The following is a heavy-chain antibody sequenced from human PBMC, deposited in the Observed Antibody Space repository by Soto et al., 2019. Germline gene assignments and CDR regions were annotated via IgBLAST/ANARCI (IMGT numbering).Heavy chain of an antibody. CDR1: GGSFSAYY. CDR2: INYNGVT. D-gene: IGHD5-18*01. Sequence: QVQLQQWGAGLVKPSETLSLTCAVDGGSFSAYYWNWVRQTPGKGLEWIGEINYNGVTSYSPSLKGRGPISIDTAQNQFSLRLSSVTAADSALYYCAGGKGGFSYGPFFEFWGQGALVTVTS. CDR3: AGGKGGFSYGPFFEF. J-gene: IGHJ4*02. V-gene: IGHV4-34*01.